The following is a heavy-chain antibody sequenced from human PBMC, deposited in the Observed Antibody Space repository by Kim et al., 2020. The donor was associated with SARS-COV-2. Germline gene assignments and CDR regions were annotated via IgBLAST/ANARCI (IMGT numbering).Heavy chain of an antibody. CDR1: GYTFTSYG. CDR2: ISAYNGNT. V-gene: IGHV1-18*04. Sequence: ASVKVSCKASGYTFTSYGISWVRQAPGQGLEWMGWISAYNGNTNYAQKLQGRVTMTTDTSTSTAYMELRSLRSDDTAVYYCARDLNLWFGDWTVYNWFDPWGQGTLVTVSS. CDR3: ARDLNLWFGDWTVYNWFDP. D-gene: IGHD3-10*01. J-gene: IGHJ5*02.